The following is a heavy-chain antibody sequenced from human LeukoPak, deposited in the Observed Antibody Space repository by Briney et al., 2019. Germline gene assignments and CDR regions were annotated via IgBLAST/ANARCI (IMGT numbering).Heavy chain of an antibody. CDR3: ARDYGGRYYYYYGMDV. J-gene: IGHJ6*02. V-gene: IGHV3-66*01. CDR1: GFTVSSIY. CDR2: IYSGGST. D-gene: IGHD4-23*01. Sequence: GGSLRLSCAASGFTVSSIYMSWVRQAPGKGLEWVSVIYSGGSTYYADSVKGRFTISRDNSKNTLYLQMNSLRAEDTAVYYCARDYGGRYYYYYGMDVWGQGTTVTVSS.